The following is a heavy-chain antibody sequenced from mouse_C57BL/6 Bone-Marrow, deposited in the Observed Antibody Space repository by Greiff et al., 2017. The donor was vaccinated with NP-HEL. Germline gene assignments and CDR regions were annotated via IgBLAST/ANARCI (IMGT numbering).Heavy chain of an antibody. V-gene: IGHV3-6*01. CDR3: ARDRGGLRFHFDY. D-gene: IGHD2-4*01. J-gene: IGHJ2*01. Sequence: EVKLQESGPGLVKPSQSLSLTCSVTGYSITSGYYWNWIRQFPGNKLEWMGYISYDGSNNYNPSLTNRISITRDTSKNQFFLKLNSVTTEDTATYYCARDRGGLRFHFDYWGQGTTLTVSS. CDR2: ISYDGSN. CDR1: GYSITSGYY.